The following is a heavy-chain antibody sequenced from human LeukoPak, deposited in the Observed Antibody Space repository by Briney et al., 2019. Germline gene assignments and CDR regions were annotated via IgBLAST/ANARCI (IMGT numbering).Heavy chain of an antibody. J-gene: IGHJ4*02. CDR2: INSNSVGT. D-gene: IGHD3-22*01. Sequence: ASVKVSCKASGYTFTGYFMHWVRQAPGQGLEWMGWINSNSVGTNYAQKFQGRVTMTRDTSISTAYMELSRLRSDDTAGYYCARGGVPYYYDSSGYSDFDYWGQGTLVTVSS. CDR1: GYTFTGYF. CDR3: ARGGVPYYYDSSGYSDFDY. V-gene: IGHV1-2*02.